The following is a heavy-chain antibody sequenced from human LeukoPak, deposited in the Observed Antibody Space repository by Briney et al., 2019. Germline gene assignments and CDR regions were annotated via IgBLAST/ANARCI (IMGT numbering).Heavy chain of an antibody. J-gene: IGHJ4*02. CDR3: ANRPEWELPYYFDY. D-gene: IGHD1-26*01. CDR2: IRYDGSNK. V-gene: IGHV3-30*02. CDR1: EFTFSAYG. Sequence: TGGSLRLSCAASEFTFSAYGMHWVRQAPGKGLEWVAFIRYDGSNKYSADSVKGRFTIARDNSKNTLYLQMNSLRAEDTAVYYCANRPEWELPYYFDYWGQGTLVTVSS.